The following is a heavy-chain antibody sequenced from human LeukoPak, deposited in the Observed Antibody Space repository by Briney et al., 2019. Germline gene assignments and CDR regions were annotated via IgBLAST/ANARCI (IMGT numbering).Heavy chain of an antibody. CDR2: INPGDSST. CDR1: GYTFTSYY. D-gene: IGHD3-16*01. V-gene: IGHV1-46*01. CDR3: ARHQGAGEYPFDY. J-gene: IGHJ4*02. Sequence: GASVNVSCKASGYTFTSYYMHWVRQAPGQGLEWMGIINPGDSSTTSAQKFQGRVTMTRDTSTSTVYMELSSLRSEDTVVYYCARHQGAGEYPFDYWGQGTLVTVSS.